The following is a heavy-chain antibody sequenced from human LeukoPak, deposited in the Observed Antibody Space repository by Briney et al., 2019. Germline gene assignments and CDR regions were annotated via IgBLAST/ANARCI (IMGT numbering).Heavy chain of an antibody. CDR2: INAGNGNT. J-gene: IGHJ4*02. CDR1: GYTFTSYA. CDR3: ARDLSSGWYYFDY. Sequence: GASVKDSCKASGYTFTSYAMHWVRQAPGQRLEWMGWINAGNGNTKYSRKFQGRVTITRDTSASTAYMELSSLRSEDTAVYYCARDLSSGWYYFDYWGQGTLVTVSS. V-gene: IGHV1-3*01. D-gene: IGHD6-19*01.